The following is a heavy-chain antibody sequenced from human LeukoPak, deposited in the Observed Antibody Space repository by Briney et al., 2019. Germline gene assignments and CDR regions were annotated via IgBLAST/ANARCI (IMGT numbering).Heavy chain of an antibody. D-gene: IGHD4-17*01. CDR1: GYTFSSYG. V-gene: IGHV1-18*01. CDR3: ARDSLGGYGDYIDY. Sequence: GASVKVSCKASGYTFSSYGISWERQAPGQGLEWMGWISAYSGDTKHAQKFQGRVTMTTDTSTSTAYMEVRSLRSDDTAVYYCARDSLGGYGDYIDYWGQGTLVTVSS. J-gene: IGHJ4*02. CDR2: ISAYSGDT.